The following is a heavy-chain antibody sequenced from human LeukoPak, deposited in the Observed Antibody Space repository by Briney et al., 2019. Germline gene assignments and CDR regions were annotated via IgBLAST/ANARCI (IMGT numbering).Heavy chain of an antibody. CDR2: ISNSDGST. CDR3: AKATGYLL. D-gene: IGHD1-14*01. Sequence: PGGSLRLSCAASGFTFSSYAMSWVREAPGGGVEWVSTISNSDGSTYYADSVKGRFTLSRDNSENTLYLQMNSLSAEDTAVYYCAKATGYLLWGQGTLVTVSS. J-gene: IGHJ4*02. V-gene: IGHV3-23*01. CDR1: GFTFSSYA.